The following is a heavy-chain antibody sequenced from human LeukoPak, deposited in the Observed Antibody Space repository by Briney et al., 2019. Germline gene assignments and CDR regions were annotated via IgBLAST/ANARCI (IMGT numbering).Heavy chain of an antibody. CDR2: RNSGGNT. D-gene: IGHD7-27*01. CDR3: GGHRPWGPFDY. CDR1: GVSISGSDYY. J-gene: IGHJ4*02. Sequence: PSETLSLTCTVSGVSISGSDYYWGWIRQPPGKGLEWIGSRNSGGNTDYNPPLKSRVTISVDTSNNQVSLNLNSVAAADTAVYYCGGHRPWGPFDYWGQGIRVTVSS. V-gene: IGHV4-39*01.